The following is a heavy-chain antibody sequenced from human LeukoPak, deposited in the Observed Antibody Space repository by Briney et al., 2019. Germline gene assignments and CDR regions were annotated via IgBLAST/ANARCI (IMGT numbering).Heavy chain of an antibody. J-gene: IGHJ6*02. CDR3: ARDPVYDSSGYLYYYYGMDV. V-gene: IGHV3-30-3*01. CDR2: IADDGSKK. CDR1: GFTFSRYA. D-gene: IGHD3-22*01. Sequence: GGSLRLSCAASGFTFSRYAMHWVRQAPGKGLEWVAVIADDGSKKHYADSVKGRFTISRDISKNTLYLQMNSLRAEDTAVYYCARDPVYDSSGYLYYYYGMDVWGQGTTVTVSS.